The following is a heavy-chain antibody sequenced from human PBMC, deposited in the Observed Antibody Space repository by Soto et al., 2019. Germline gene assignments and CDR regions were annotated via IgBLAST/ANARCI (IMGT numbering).Heavy chain of an antibody. CDR1: GYTFTSYG. J-gene: IGHJ4*02. V-gene: IGHV1-18*01. D-gene: IGHD3-22*01. CDR2: ISAYNGNT. CDR3: ARFEQYYYDSSGYYIPPSLDC. Sequence: ASVKVSCKASGYTFTSYGISWVRQAPGQGLELMGWISAYNGNTNYAQKLQGRVTMTTDTSTSTAYMELRSLRSDDTAVYYCARFEQYYYDSSGYYIPPSLDCWGQGTLVTVYS.